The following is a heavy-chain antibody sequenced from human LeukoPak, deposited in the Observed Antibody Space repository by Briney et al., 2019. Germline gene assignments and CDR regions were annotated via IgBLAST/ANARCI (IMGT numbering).Heavy chain of an antibody. CDR1: GYSFTSYW. CDR2: IYPGDSDT. CDR3: ARRDDVLTGSFDF. D-gene: IGHD3-9*01. J-gene: IGHJ4*02. V-gene: IGHV5-51*01. Sequence: GESLKISCKGSGYSFTSYWIGWVRQMPGKGLEWMGIIYPGDSDTRYSPSFQGQVTISVDKSIRTAYLQWSSLKASDTAMYYCARRDDVLTGSFDFWGRGTLVTVSS.